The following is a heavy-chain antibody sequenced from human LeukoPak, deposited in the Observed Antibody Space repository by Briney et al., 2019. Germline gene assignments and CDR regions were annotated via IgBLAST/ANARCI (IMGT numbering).Heavy chain of an antibody. V-gene: IGHV3-23*01. D-gene: IGHD3-3*01. CDR1: GFTFSNYA. Sequence: GGSLRLSCAASGFTFSNYAVMWVRQAPGQGLEWVSAITSGGAPRYADSVKGRFTISRDNSKNTLYLQMNSLRVEDTALYYCAKDRTPDGYYSIDYWGQGILVTVSS. CDR3: AKDRTPDGYYSIDY. CDR2: ITSGGAP. J-gene: IGHJ4*02.